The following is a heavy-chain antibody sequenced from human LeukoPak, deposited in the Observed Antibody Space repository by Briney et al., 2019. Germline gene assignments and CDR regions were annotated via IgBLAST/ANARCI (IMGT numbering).Heavy chain of an antibody. CDR1: GYTFIDYY. CDR2: INPNSGGT. CDR3: ARDYYDSSGYSAQLPFDY. D-gene: IGHD3-22*01. V-gene: IGHV1-2*02. Sequence: GASVKVSCKASGYTFIDYYIHWVRQAPGQGLEWMGWINPNSGGTNYAQKFQGRVTMTRDTSISTAYMELSRLRSDDTAVYYCARDYYDSSGYSAQLPFDYWGQGTLVTVSS. J-gene: IGHJ4*02.